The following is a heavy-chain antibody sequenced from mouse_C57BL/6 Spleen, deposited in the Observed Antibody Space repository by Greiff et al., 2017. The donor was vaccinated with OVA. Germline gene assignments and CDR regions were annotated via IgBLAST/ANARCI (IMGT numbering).Heavy chain of an antibody. Sequence: VQLQQPGAELVRPGSSVKLSSKASGYTFTSYWMHWVKQRPIQGLEWIGNIDPSDSETHYNQKFKDKATLTVDKSSSTAYMQLSSLTSEDSAVYYCARDYYGSSIGYFDVWGTGTTVTVSS. CDR2: IDPSDSET. D-gene: IGHD1-1*01. CDR1: GYTFTSYW. J-gene: IGHJ1*03. CDR3: ARDYYGSSIGYFDV. V-gene: IGHV1-52*01.